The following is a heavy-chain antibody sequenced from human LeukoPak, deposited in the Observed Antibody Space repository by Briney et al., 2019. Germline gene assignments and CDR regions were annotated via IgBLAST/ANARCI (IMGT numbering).Heavy chain of an antibody. D-gene: IGHD2-2*01. V-gene: IGHV5-51*01. CDR2: IYPGDSDT. CDR1: GYSFSDYW. CDR3: ARLGYCSSTSCPTNWFDP. Sequence: GESLKISCETSGYSFSDYWIGWVRQMPGKGLEWVGFIYPGDSDTRYSPSFQGQVTISADKSISTAYLQWSSLKASDTAMYYCARLGYCSSTSCPTNWFDPWGQGTLVTVSS. J-gene: IGHJ5*02.